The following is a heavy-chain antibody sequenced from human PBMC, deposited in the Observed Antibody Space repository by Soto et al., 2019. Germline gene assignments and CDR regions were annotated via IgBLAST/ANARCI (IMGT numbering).Heavy chain of an antibody. Sequence: ASVKVSCKASGYTFTGYYMHWVRQAPGQGLEWMGWINPNSGGTNYAQKFQGRVTMTRDTSISTAYMELSRLRSDDTAVYYCARVGIVATITSYYYYGMDVWGQGTTVTVSS. D-gene: IGHD5-12*01. V-gene: IGHV1-2*02. CDR2: INPNSGGT. CDR1: GYTFTGYY. J-gene: IGHJ6*02. CDR3: ARVGIVATITSYYYYGMDV.